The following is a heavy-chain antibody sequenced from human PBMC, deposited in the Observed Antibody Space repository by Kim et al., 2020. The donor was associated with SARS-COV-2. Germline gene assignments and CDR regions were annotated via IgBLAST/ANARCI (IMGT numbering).Heavy chain of an antibody. D-gene: IGHD2-2*01. J-gene: IGHJ6*01. V-gene: IGHV3-23*01. CDR1: GFTLSSYV. CDR2: ISGGGGTK. Sequence: GGSLRLSCAASGFTLSSYVMRWVRQPPGKGLEWASAISGGGGTKYYADSVKGRFTISIDNSKNTLYLQMNSLRAEDTAVYYCAKAGYCSSTGCSESYYG. CDR3: AKAGYCSSTGCSESYYG.